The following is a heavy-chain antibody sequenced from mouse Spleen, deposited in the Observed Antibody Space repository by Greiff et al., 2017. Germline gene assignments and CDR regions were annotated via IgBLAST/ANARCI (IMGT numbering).Heavy chain of an antibody. J-gene: IGHJ2*01. CDR1: GFTFSNYA. V-gene: IGHV5-9-1*01. CDR2: ISSGGSYT. Sequence: EVKLMESGGGLVKPGGSLKLSCAASGFTFSNYAMSWVRQTPEKRLEWVATISSGGSYTYYPDSVKGRFTISRDNAKNTLYLQMSSLRSEDTAMYYCARRSGDYFDYWGQGTTLTVSS. CDR3: ARRSGDYFDY. D-gene: IGHD1-3*01.